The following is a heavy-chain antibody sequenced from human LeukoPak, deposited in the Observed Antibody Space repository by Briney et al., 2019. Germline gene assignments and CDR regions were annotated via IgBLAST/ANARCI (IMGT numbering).Heavy chain of an antibody. CDR2: MKQDGSEK. D-gene: IGHD2-15*01. V-gene: IGHV3-7*04. CDR3: ARGGLYWHI. J-gene: IGHJ3*02. Sequence: GGSLRLSCAASGITLSTYWMSWVRQAPGKGLEWVANMKQDGSEKNYVDSVKGRFTISRDNARNSLYLQMDSLRAEDTALYYCARGGLYWHIWGQGTMVTVSS. CDR1: GITLSTYW.